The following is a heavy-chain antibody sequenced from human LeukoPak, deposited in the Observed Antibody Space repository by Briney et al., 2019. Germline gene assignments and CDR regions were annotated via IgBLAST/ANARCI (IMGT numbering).Heavy chain of an antibody. J-gene: IGHJ6*02. Sequence: GGSLRLSCASSGFTFSDYHMSWIRQAPGKGLEWVSYISSSGSTIYYADSVKGRFTISRDNAKNSLYLQMNSLRAEDTAVYYCARGHAGSSRDGYNQAYYYYGMDVWGQGTTVTVSS. CDR1: GFTFSDYH. V-gene: IGHV3-11*01. D-gene: IGHD5-24*01. CDR3: ARGHAGSSRDGYNQAYYYYGMDV. CDR2: ISSSGSTI.